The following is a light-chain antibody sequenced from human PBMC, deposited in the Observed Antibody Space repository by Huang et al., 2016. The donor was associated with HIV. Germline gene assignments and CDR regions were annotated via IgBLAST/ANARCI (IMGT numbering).Light chain of an antibody. J-gene: IGKJ4*01. CDR1: QRISSH. CDR3: QQTYSAPVT. CDR2: SST. Sequence: DIQVTQSPSSLSASVGDGVTITCRTIQRISSHLSWYQQKIGKGPKLLIYSSTVLQSGVPSRFTGSGSGTDFTLTINSLQPEDFATYYCQQTYSAPVTFGGGTRVEIK. V-gene: IGKV1-39*01.